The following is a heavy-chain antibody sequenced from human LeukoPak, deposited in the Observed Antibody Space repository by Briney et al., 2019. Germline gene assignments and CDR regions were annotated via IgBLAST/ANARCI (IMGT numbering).Heavy chain of an antibody. V-gene: IGHV3-23*01. CDR2: ISGSGGST. CDR3: ARDDILTGYYPTPNDY. D-gene: IGHD3-9*01. J-gene: IGHJ4*02. Sequence: GGSLRLSCAASGFTFSSYGMSWVRQAPGKGLEWVSAISGSGGSTYYADSVKGRFTISRDNAKNSLYLQMNSLRAEDTAVYYCARDDILTGYYPTPNDYWGQGTLVTVSS. CDR1: GFTFSSYG.